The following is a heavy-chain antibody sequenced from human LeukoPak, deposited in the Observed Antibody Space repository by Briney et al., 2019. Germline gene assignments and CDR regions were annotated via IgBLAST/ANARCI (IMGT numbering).Heavy chain of an antibody. Sequence: SETLSPTCTVSGGSISSRSYYWGWIRQPPGRGLEWIGNIYYSGSTNYNPSLKSRVTISVDTSKDQFSLKLSSVTAADTAVYYCARDLVGVHVGFDPWGQGTLVTVSS. V-gene: IGHV4-39*07. CDR3: ARDLVGVHVGFDP. D-gene: IGHD1-26*01. CDR1: GGSISSRSYY. J-gene: IGHJ5*02. CDR2: IYYSGST.